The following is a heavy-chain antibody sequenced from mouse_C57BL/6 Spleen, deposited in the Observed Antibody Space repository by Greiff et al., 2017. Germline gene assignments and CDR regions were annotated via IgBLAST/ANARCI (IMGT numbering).Heavy chain of an antibody. Sequence: EVQLQQSGAELVRPGASVKLSCTASGFDIKDDYMHWVKQRPDQGLEWIGWIDPENGDPEYASKFQGKATITAYAAYNTAYLQLLSLTSEDTAFYYCTLYSPYSIDYWGQGTSVTVSS. CDR2: IDPENGDP. J-gene: IGHJ4*01. V-gene: IGHV14-4*01. CDR1: GFDIKDDY. CDR3: TLYSPYSIDY.